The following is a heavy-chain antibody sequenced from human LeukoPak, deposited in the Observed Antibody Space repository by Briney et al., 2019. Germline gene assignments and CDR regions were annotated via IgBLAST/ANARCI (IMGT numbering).Heavy chain of an antibody. CDR1: GFTFSSYS. J-gene: IGHJ4*02. D-gene: IGHD3-3*01. Sequence: PGGSLRLFCASYGFTFSSYSMNWVRQAPGKGLEWVSYISSSSSTIYYADSVKGRFTISRDNAKNPLYLQMNSLRAEDTAVYYCARADYDFWSGYGYWGQGTLVTVSS. V-gene: IGHV3-48*01. CDR2: ISSSSSTI. CDR3: ARADYDFWSGYGY.